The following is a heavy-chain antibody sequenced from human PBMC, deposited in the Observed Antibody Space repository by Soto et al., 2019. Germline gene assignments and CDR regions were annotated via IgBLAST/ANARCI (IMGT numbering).Heavy chain of an antibody. Sequence: EVQLVESGGGLVKPGGSLRLSCAASGFTFSNAWMNWVRQAPGKGLEWVGRIKSKTDGGTTDYTAPVKGRFTISRDDSKNTLYLQMNSLKTEDTAIYYCTTHYPNGLYNWNWLGIWGQGTMVTVPS. CDR2: IKSKTDGGTT. V-gene: IGHV3-15*07. D-gene: IGHD1-7*01. CDR1: GFTFSNAW. CDR3: TTHYPNGLYNWNWLGI. J-gene: IGHJ3*02.